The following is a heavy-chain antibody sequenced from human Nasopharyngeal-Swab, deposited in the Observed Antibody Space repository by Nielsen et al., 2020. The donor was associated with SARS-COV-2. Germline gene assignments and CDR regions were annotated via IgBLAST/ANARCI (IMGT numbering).Heavy chain of an antibody. CDR1: GYFLTGYY. CDR3: ARDLCSGWYSGSGWYFDL. D-gene: IGHD6-19*01. CDR2: INPNSGGT. V-gene: IGHV1-2*06. Sequence: SVQVPCRASGYFLTGYYLLWVRQAPGQGLEWMGRINPNSGGTNYAQKLQGRVTMTRETSINTAYMELSRLRSDDTAVYYCARDLCSGWYSGSGWYFDLWGRGTLVTVSS. J-gene: IGHJ2*01.